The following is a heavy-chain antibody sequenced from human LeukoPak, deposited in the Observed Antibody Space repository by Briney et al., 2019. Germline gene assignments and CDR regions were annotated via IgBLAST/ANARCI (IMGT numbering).Heavy chain of an antibody. CDR1: TSR. D-gene: IGHD3-22*01. CDR2: IGTYGGDT. Sequence: ASVKVSCKATSRISWVRQAPGQGLEWMGWIGTYGGDTYYAQKFQGGITATTDTSTSTVYMELRNLRSDDTAVYYCARDLWNFYDDSGYNRDFDSWGQGTLVTVSS. CDR3: ARDLWNFYDDSGYNRDFDS. V-gene: IGHV1-18*01. J-gene: IGHJ5*01.